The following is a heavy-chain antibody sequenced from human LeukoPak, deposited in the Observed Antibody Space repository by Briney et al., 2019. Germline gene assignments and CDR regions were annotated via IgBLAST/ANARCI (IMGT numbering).Heavy chain of an antibody. J-gene: IGHJ4*02. CDR3: TRQDAVSSSSVKDY. CDR1: GFTFSGSA. V-gene: IGHV3-73*01. CDR2: IRSKADSYAT. D-gene: IGHD6-6*01. Sequence: GGSLRLSCAASGFTFSGSAMHWVRQVSGKGLEWVGRIRSKADSYATAYAASVKGRFTISRDDSKNTAYLQMNSLKTEDTAVYYCTRQDAVSSSSVKDYWGQGTLVTVSS.